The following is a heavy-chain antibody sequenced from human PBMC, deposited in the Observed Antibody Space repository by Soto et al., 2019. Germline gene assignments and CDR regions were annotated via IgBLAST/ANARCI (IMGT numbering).Heavy chain of an antibody. D-gene: IGHD6-6*01. J-gene: IGHJ6*02. Sequence: PGESLKISCKGSGYSFTSYWIGWVRQMPGKDLEWMAIIYPDDSDTRYSPSFPGQVTISADKSIGTAYLQWSSLKASDTAMYYCARQGSSSSMYYYYGMDVWGQGTTVTVSS. CDR1: GYSFTSYW. CDR2: IYPDDSDT. CDR3: ARQGSSSSMYYYYGMDV. V-gene: IGHV5-51*01.